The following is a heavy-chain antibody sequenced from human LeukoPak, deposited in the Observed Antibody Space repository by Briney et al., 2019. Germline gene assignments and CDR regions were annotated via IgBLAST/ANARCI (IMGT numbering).Heavy chain of an antibody. CDR3: ARANFLYCSSSTCLFDY. D-gene: IGHD2-2*01. Sequence: ASVKVSCKASGYTFTDYYVHWVRQAPGQGFEWMGWINPNDGDTNYAQKFQGRVTMTRDTSISTAHMEVSRLRSDDTAVYYCARANFLYCSSSTCLFDYWGQGTLVTVSS. J-gene: IGHJ4*02. V-gene: IGHV1-2*02. CDR1: GYTFTDYY. CDR2: INPNDGDT.